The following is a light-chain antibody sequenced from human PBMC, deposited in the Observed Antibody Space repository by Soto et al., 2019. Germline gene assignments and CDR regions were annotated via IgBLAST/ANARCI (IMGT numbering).Light chain of an antibody. J-gene: IGLJ2*01. V-gene: IGLV2-14*02. CDR1: TSDVGNYNY. CDR2: EGS. Sequence: QSALTQPASVSGSPGQSITISCAGTTSDVGNYNYISWYQQHPGKAPKLLISEGSKRPSGVSSRFSGYKSGNTASLTISGLQAEDEADYYCSSYTSTSTLVFGGGTKVPS. CDR3: SSYTSTSTLV.